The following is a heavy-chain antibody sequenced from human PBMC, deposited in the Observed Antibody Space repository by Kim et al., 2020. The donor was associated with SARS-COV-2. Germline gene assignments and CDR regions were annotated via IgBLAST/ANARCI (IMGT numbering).Heavy chain of an antibody. CDR3: ARVGFLEWLLFRRGNGMDV. V-gene: IGHV3-21*01. CDR2: ISSSSSYI. CDR1: GFTFSSYS. D-gene: IGHD3-3*01. J-gene: IGHJ6*02. Sequence: GGSLRLSCAASGFTFSSYSMNWVRQAPGKGLEWVSSISSSSSYIYYADSVKGRFTISRDNAKNSLYLQMNSLRAEDTAVYYCARVGFLEWLLFRRGNGMDVWGQGTTVTVSS.